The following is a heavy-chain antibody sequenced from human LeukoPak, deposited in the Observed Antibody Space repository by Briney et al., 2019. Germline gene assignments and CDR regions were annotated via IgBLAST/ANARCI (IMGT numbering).Heavy chain of an antibody. Sequence: SETLSLTCTVSGGSISSYYWSWIRQPAGKGLEWIGRIYTSGSTNYNPSLKSRVTMSVDTSKNQFSLKLSSVTAADTAVYYCARGTHSSSWYRNPPGHEYFQHWGQGTLVTVSS. V-gene: IGHV4-4*07. D-gene: IGHD6-13*01. CDR3: ARGTHSSSWYRNPPGHEYFQH. CDR2: IYTSGST. J-gene: IGHJ1*01. CDR1: GGSISSYY.